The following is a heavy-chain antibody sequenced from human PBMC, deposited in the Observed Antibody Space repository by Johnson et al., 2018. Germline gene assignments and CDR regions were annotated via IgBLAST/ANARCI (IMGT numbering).Heavy chain of an antibody. CDR1: GYSFTSYN. CDR2: INPGDTT. D-gene: IGHD3-22*01. Sequence: VQLVESGAEVKKXGASMKVXCKTSGYSFTSYNMHWVRQAPGQGLEWMGMINPGDTTFSAKNFKGRVTMTRDTSTRTIYMELSSLRSEDTAVYYCARGFLNDSSGYYYKSAEYFQYWGLGTLITVSS. CDR3: ARGFLNDSSGYYYKSAEYFQY. V-gene: IGHV1-46*01. J-gene: IGHJ1*01.